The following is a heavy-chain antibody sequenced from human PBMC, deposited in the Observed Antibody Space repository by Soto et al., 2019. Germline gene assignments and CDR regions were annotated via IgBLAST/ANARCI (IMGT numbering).Heavy chain of an antibody. J-gene: IGHJ4*02. CDR3: ARDGVYDFWSGYYHN. D-gene: IGHD3-3*01. CDR2: ISYDGSNK. Sequence: QVQLVESGGGVVQPGRSLRLSCAASGFTFSSYAMHWVRQAPGEGLEWVAVISYDGSNKYYADSVKGRFTISRDNSKNTLYLQMNSLRAEDTAVYYCARDGVYDFWSGYYHNWGQGTLVTVSS. CDR1: GFTFSSYA. V-gene: IGHV3-30-3*01.